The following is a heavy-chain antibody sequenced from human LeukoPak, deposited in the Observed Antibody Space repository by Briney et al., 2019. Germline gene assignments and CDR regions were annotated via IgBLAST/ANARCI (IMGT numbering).Heavy chain of an antibody. V-gene: IGHV4-30-2*01. Sequence: PSQTLSLTCAVSGGSISSGGYSWSWLRQPPGRGLEWIGYIYHSGSTYYNPSLKSRVTISVDRSKNQFSLKLSSVTAADTAVYYCARGRITDGMDVWGKGTTVTVSS. CDR1: GGSISSGGYS. D-gene: IGHD2-15*01. CDR3: ARGRITDGMDV. J-gene: IGHJ6*04. CDR2: IYHSGST.